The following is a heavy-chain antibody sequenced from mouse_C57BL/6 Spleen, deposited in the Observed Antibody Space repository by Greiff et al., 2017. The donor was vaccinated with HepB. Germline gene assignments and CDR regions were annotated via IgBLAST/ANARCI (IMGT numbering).Heavy chain of an antibody. CDR2: ISSGSSTI. J-gene: IGHJ2*01. CDR1: GFTFSDYG. CDR3: ATPNYFDY. Sequence: VQLKESGGGLVKPGGSLKLSCAASGFTFSDYGMHWVRQAPEKGLEWVAYISSGSSTIYYADTVKGRFTISRDNAKNTLFLQMTSLRSEDTAMYYCATPNYFDYWGQGTTLTVSS. V-gene: IGHV5-17*01.